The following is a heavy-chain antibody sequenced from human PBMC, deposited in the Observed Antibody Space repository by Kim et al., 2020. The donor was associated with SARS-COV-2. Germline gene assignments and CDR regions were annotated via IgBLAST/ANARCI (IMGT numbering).Heavy chain of an antibody. CDR3: ASDGVGVGAVARDY. CDR1: GFTFSSYG. Sequence: GGSLRLSCAASGFTFSSYGMHWVRQAPGKGLEWVAVISYDGSNKYYADSVKGRFTISRDNSKNTLYLQMNSLRAEDTAVYYCASDGVGVGAVARDYWGQGTLVTVSS. V-gene: IGHV3-30*03. J-gene: IGHJ4*02. D-gene: IGHD1-26*01. CDR2: ISYDGSNK.